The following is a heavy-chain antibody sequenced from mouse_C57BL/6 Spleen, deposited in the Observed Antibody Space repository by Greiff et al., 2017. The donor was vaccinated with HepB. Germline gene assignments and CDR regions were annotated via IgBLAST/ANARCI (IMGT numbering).Heavy chain of an antibody. V-gene: IGHV1-19*01. CDR2: INPYNGGT. CDR1: GYTFTDYY. D-gene: IGHD2-4*01. Sequence: EVKLQQSGPVLVKPGASVKMSCKASGYTFTDYYMNWVKQSHGKSLEWIGVINPYNGGTSYNQKFKGKATLTVDKSSSTAYMELNSLTSEDSAVYYCARSIYYDYDYAMDYWGQGTSVTVSS. J-gene: IGHJ4*01. CDR3: ARSIYYDYDYAMDY.